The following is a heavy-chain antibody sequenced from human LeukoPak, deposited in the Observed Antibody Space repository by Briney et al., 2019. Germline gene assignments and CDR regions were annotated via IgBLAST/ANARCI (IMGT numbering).Heavy chain of an antibody. CDR1: GGTFSSYA. CDR2: IIPIFGTA. D-gene: IGHD6-19*01. J-gene: IGHJ5*02. CDR3: AAFSLGTPWLAHLRRSNWFDP. Sequence: ASVKVSCKASGGTFSSYAISWVRQAPGQGLEWMGGIIPIFGTANYAQKFQGRVTITADESTSTAYMELSSLSSEDTAVYYCAAFSLGTPWLAHLRRSNWFDPWGQGTLVTVSS. V-gene: IGHV1-69*13.